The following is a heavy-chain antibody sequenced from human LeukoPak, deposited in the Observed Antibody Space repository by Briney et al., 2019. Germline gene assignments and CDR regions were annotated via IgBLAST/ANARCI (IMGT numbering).Heavy chain of an antibody. J-gene: IGHJ6*02. V-gene: IGHV1-2*06. CDR3: ARTTVPIPGYYYYYGMDV. Sequence: GASVKVSCKASGYTFTAYYMHWVRQAPGQGLEWMGRINPNSGGTNYAQKFQGRVTMTRDTSISTAYMELSRLRSDDTAVYYCARTTVPIPGYYYYYGMDVWGQGTTVTVSS. D-gene: IGHD4-17*01. CDR1: GYTFTAYY. CDR2: INPNSGGT.